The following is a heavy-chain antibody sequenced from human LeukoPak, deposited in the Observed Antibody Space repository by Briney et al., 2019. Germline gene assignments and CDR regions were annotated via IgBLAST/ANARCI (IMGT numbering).Heavy chain of an antibody. Sequence: PGGSLRLSCAASGFTFSSYWVHWVRQAPGKGLVWVSRINSDGSSTSYADSVKGRFTISRDNAKNTLYLQMNSLRAEDTAVYYCARGVRGYSYVGYYYGMDVWGQGTTVTVSS. CDR1: GFTFSSYW. V-gene: IGHV3-74*01. CDR2: INSDGSST. CDR3: ARGVRGYSYVGYYYGMDV. D-gene: IGHD5-18*01. J-gene: IGHJ6*02.